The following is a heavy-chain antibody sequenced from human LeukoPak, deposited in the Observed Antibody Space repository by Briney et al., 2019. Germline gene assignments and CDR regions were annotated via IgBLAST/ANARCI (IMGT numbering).Heavy chain of an antibody. CDR3: AKYPYYYDSSGYYYFDY. CDR2: ISGSGGTT. J-gene: IGHJ4*02. D-gene: IGHD3-22*01. Sequence: GGSLRLSCAASGFTFSIYAMSWVRQAPGKGLEWGSTISGSGGTTFYADTVKGRFTISRDNSKNTLYLQMNSLRAEDTAVYYCAKYPYYYDSSGYYYFDYWGQGTLVTVSS. V-gene: IGHV3-23*01. CDR1: GFTFSIYA.